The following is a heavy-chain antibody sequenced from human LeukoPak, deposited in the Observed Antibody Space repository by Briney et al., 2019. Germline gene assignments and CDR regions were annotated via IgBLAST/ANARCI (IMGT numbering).Heavy chain of an antibody. Sequence: ASVKVSCKASGYTFTGYYMHWVRQAPGQGLEWMGWINPNSGGTNYAQKFQGRVTMTRDTSISTAYMELNSLRAEDTAVYYCAKGSYGSGNYHGFDSWGQGTLVTVSS. CDR1: GYTFTGYY. D-gene: IGHD3-10*01. V-gene: IGHV1-2*02. J-gene: IGHJ4*02. CDR3: AKGSYGSGNYHGFDS. CDR2: INPNSGGT.